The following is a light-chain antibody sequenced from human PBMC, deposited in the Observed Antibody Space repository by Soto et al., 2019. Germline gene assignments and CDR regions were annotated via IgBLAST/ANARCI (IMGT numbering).Light chain of an antibody. CDR2: EGT. Sequence: QSALTQPASVSGSPGQSITISCTGTSGDVGTYNLVSWYQQLPGKAPKLMLYEGTKRPSGISIRFSGSKSGNTASLTISGLQAEDDADYYCCSYAGSSTYVFGTGTKLTVL. J-gene: IGLJ1*01. V-gene: IGLV2-23*01. CDR3: CSYAGSSTYV. CDR1: SGDVGTYNL.